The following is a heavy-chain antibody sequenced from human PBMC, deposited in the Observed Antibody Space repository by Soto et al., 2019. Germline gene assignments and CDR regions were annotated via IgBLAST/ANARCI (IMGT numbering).Heavy chain of an antibody. J-gene: IGHJ3*01. CDR2: ISYDGSNK. V-gene: IGHV3-30*18. CDR3: AKGGDEVVATHKDAFDV. Sequence: GGSLRLSCAASGFTFSSYGMHWGLQAPGKGLEWVAAISYDGSNKYYADSVKGRFTISRDNSKNTVYLQMNSLRAEDTAVYYCAKGGDEVVATHKDAFDVWGHGTIVTVSS. CDR1: GFTFSSYG. D-gene: IGHD2-15*01.